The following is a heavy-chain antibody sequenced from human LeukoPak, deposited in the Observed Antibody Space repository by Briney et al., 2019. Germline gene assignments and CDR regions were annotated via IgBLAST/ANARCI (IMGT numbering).Heavy chain of an antibody. D-gene: IGHD6-13*01. CDR2: INPSGGST. CDR1: GYTFTGYY. V-gene: IGHV1-46*01. Sequence: ASVKVSCKASGYTFTGYYMHWVRQAPGQGLEWMGIINPSGGSTSYAQKFQGRVTMTRDTSTSTVYMELSSLRSEDTAVYYCARSQGVAAAITLEYFQHWGQGTLVTVSS. CDR3: ARSQGVAAAITLEYFQH. J-gene: IGHJ1*01.